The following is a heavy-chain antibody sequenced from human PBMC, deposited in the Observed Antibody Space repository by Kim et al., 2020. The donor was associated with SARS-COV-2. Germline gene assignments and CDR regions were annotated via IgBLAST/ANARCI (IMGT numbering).Heavy chain of an antibody. CDR3: ARVGGSGSYPVWYFDY. Sequence: GGSLRLSCAASGFTFSSYAMHWVRQAPGKGLEWVAVISYDGSNKYYADSVKGRFTISRDNSKNTLYLQMNSLRAEDTAVYYCARVGGSGSYPVWYFDYWGQGTLVTVSS. CDR2: ISYDGSNK. D-gene: IGHD3-10*01. V-gene: IGHV3-30*04. CDR1: GFTFSSYA. J-gene: IGHJ4*02.